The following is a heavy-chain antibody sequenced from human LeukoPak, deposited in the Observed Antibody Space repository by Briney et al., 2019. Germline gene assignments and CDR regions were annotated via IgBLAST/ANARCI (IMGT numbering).Heavy chain of an antibody. D-gene: IGHD3-3*01. CDR1: GGSISSSSYY. Sequence: SETLSLTCTVSGGSISSSSYYWGWIRQPPGKGLEWVGSIYYSGSTYYNPSLKSRVTISVDTSKNQFSLKLSSVTAADTAVYCCARHIPRFTIFGVVRSYYFDYWGQGTLVTVSS. CDR3: ARHIPRFTIFGVVRSYYFDY. CDR2: IYYSGST. J-gene: IGHJ4*02. V-gene: IGHV4-39*01.